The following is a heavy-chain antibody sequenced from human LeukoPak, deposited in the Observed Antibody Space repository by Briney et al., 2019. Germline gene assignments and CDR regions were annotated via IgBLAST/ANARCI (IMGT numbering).Heavy chain of an antibody. V-gene: IGHV3-7*01. D-gene: IGHD3-22*01. CDR1: GFTVSSNY. Sequence: PGGSLRLSCAASGFTVSSNYMNWVRQAPGKGLEWVANIKQDGSEKYYVDSVKGRFTISRDNAKNSLYLQMNSLRAEDTAVYYCAREPSHYYDSSGYYYNYWGQGTLVTVSS. CDR3: AREPSHYYDSSGYYYNY. CDR2: IKQDGSEK. J-gene: IGHJ4*02.